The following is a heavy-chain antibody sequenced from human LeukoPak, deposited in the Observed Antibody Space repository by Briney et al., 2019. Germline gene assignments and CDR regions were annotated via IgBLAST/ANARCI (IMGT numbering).Heavy chain of an antibody. Sequence: ASVKVSCKASGYTFTGYYMHWVRQAPGQGLEWMGWINAGNGNTKYSQEFQGRVTITRDTSASIAYMELSSLRYDDMAVYYCARGCSGGACYGYHLDPWGQGTLVTVSS. CDR3: ARGCSGGACYGYHLDP. CDR2: INAGNGNT. J-gene: IGHJ5*02. V-gene: IGHV1-3*03. CDR1: GYTFTGYY. D-gene: IGHD2-15*01.